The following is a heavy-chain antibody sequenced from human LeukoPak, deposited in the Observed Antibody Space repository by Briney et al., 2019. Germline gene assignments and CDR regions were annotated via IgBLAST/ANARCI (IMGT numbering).Heavy chain of an antibody. J-gene: IGHJ4*02. CDR3: ARVEGEAVAGDC. V-gene: IGHV4-39*01. CDR2: IYYSGST. CDR1: GGSISSSSYY. Sequence: SETLSLTCTVSGGSISSSSYYWGWIRQPLGKGLEWIGSIYYSGSTYYNPSLKSRVTISVDTSKNQFSLKLSSVTAADTAVYYCARVEGEAVAGDCWGQGTLVTVSS. D-gene: IGHD6-19*01.